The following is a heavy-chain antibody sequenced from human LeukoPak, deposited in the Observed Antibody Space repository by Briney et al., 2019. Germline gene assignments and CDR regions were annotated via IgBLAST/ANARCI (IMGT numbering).Heavy chain of an antibody. CDR1: GRSISEYY. CDR2: IAYSGST. D-gene: IGHD6-13*01. J-gene: IGHJ4*02. V-gene: IGHV4-59*01. Sequence: SETLSLTCTVSGRSISEYYWRWIRQPPGKGLEWIGYIAYSGSTNYNPSLQSRVTISVDASKNQFSLKLSSVPAADTAMYYCARGYSSSWYPFDYWGQGTLVTVSS. CDR3: ARGYSSSWYPFDY.